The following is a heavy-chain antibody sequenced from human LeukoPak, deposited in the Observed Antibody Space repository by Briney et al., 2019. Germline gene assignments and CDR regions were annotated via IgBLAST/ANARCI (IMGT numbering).Heavy chain of an antibody. V-gene: IGHV4-59*01. J-gene: IGHJ3*02. CDR1: GGSISSYY. CDR2: IYYSGST. Sequence: SETLSLTCTVSGGSISSYYWSWIRQPPGKGLEWIGYIYYSGSTNYNPSLKSRVTISVDTSKNQFSLKLSSVTAADTAVYYCARSPPRWADAFDIWGQGTMVTVSS. CDR3: ARSPPRWADAFDI. D-gene: IGHD5-24*01.